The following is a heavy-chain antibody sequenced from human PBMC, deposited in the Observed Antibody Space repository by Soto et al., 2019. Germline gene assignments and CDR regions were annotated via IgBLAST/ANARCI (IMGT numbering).Heavy chain of an antibody. D-gene: IGHD3-22*01. CDR3: ARSGSSGYYYRDDY. CDR2: IIPIFGTA. Sequence: QVQLVQSGAEVKKPGSSVKVSCKASGGTFSSYAISWVRQAPGPGLEWMGGIIPIFGTAHYAQKVQGRDTITADESTSTAYMAVSSLRSEDTAVYYCARSGSSGYYYRDDYWGQGTLVTVSS. CDR1: GGTFSSYA. J-gene: IGHJ4*02. V-gene: IGHV1-69*01.